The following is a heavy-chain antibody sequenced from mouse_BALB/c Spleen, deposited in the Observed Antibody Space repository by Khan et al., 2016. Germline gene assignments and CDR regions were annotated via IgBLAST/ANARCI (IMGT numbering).Heavy chain of an antibody. V-gene: IGHV9-1*02. Sequence: QIQLVQSGPELKKPGETVKISCKASGYTFTNYGMNWVKQAPGKGLKWMGWIHTNTGEPTYADDLTGRFAFAFETSASTAYLQINNLKNEDMATYFCARAAYGNYFDYWGQGTTLTVSS. CDR2: IHTNTGEP. CDR3: ARAAYGNYFDY. D-gene: IGHD2-1*01. CDR1: GYTFTNYG. J-gene: IGHJ2*01.